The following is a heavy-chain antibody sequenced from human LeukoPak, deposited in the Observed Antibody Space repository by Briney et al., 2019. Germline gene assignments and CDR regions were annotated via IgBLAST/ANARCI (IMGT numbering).Heavy chain of an antibody. J-gene: IGHJ1*01. D-gene: IGHD6-13*01. CDR3: ARAYSSWNP. V-gene: IGHV4-59*01. CDR2: IYYSGST. CDR1: GGSISIYY. Sequence: PSETLSPTCTVSGGSISIYYWSWIRQPPGKGLEWIGYIYYSGSTNYNPSLKSRVTISVDTSKNQFSLKLSSVTAADTAVYYCARAYSSWNPWGQGTLVTVSS.